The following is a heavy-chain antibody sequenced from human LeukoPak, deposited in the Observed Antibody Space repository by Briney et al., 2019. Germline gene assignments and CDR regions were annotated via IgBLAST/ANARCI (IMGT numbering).Heavy chain of an antibody. CDR3: SRATSSWRPFDY. CDR1: GGSISSSSYY. Sequence: PSETLSLTCTVSGGSISSSSYYWGWIRQPPGKGLEWIGSIYYSGSTNYSPSLKSRVTISLDTSKNQFSLKLTSVTAADTAVYYCSRATSSWRPFDYWGQGTLVTVSS. J-gene: IGHJ4*02. D-gene: IGHD6-13*01. V-gene: IGHV4-39*07. CDR2: IYYSGST.